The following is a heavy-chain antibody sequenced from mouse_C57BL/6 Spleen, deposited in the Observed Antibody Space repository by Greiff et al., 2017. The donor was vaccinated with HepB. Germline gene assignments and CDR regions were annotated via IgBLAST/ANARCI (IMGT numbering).Heavy chain of an antibody. D-gene: IGHD2-1*01. J-gene: IGHJ2*01. CDR1: GYTFTSYW. V-gene: IGHV1-7*01. CDR3: ERSTPQLDYFDY. CDR2: INPSSGYT. Sequence: QVQLKESGAELAKPGASVKLSCKASGYTFTSYWMHWVKQRPGQGLEWIGYINPSSGYTKYNQKFKDKATLTADKSSSTAYMQLSSLTYEDSAVYCCERSTPQLDYFDYWGQGTPLTLSS.